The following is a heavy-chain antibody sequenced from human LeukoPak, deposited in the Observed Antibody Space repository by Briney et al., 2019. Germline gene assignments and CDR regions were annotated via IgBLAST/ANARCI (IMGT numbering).Heavy chain of an antibody. Sequence: GGSLRLSCAASGFTFSDYYMTWIRQAPGKGLEWISYISSGGSTIYYADSVRGQFTISRDNAKNSLYLQINSLRAEDTAVYYCARVQKGIAAAGAGGGWFEPWGQGTLVTVSA. CDR1: GFTFSDYY. CDR2: ISSGGSTI. J-gene: IGHJ5*02. CDR3: ARVQKGIAAAGAGGGWFEP. D-gene: IGHD6-13*01. V-gene: IGHV3-11*01.